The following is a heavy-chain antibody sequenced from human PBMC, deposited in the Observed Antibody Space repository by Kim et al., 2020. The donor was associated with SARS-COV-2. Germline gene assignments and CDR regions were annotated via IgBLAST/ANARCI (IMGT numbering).Heavy chain of an antibody. CDR1: GFTFSNAW. CDR3: TTGYTAMVTGTYYYYGMDV. D-gene: IGHD5-18*01. CDR2: IKSKTDGGTT. V-gene: IGHV3-15*01. J-gene: IGHJ6*02. Sequence: GGSLRLSCAASGFTFSNAWMSWVRQAPGKGLEWVGRIKSKTDGGTTDYAAPVKGRFTISRDDSKNTLYLQMNSLKTEDTAVYYCTTGYTAMVTGTYYYYGMDVWGQGTTVTVSS.